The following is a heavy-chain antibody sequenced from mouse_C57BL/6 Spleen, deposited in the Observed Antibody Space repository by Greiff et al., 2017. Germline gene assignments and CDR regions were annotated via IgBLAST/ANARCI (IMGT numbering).Heavy chain of an antibody. Sequence: VQVVESGPGLVAPSQSLSITCTVSGFSLTSYGVHWVRQPPGKGLEWLVVIWSDGSTTYNSALKSRLSISKDNSKSQVFLKMNSLQTDDTAMYYCARHLGYSNQVFAYWGQGTLVTVSA. V-gene: IGHV2-6-1*01. CDR3: ARHLGYSNQVFAY. CDR1: GFSLTSYG. J-gene: IGHJ3*01. D-gene: IGHD2-5*01. CDR2: IWSDGST.